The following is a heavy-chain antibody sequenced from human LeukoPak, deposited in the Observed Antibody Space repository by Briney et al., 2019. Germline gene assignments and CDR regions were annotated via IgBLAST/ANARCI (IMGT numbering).Heavy chain of an antibody. Sequence: PSETLSLTCTVSGGSISSSSYYWGWIRQPPGKGLEWIGSIYYSGSTYYNPSLKSRVTISVDTSKNQFSLKLSSVTAADTAVYYCARWIQTELNWFDPWGQGTLVTVSS. V-gene: IGHV4-39*01. CDR2: IYYSGST. CDR1: GGSISSSSYY. CDR3: ARWIQTELNWFDP. J-gene: IGHJ5*02. D-gene: IGHD5-18*01.